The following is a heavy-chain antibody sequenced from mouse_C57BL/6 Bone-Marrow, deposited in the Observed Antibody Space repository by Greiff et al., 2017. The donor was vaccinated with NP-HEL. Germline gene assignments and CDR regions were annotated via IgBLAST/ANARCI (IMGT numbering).Heavy chain of an antibody. CDR1: GSTFTEYT. CDR2: FYTGSGSI. Sequence: QVQLLQSGAALVKPGASVKLSCPASGSTFTEYTIHWVQQVPGQGLEWVGWFYTGSGSIKYNEKFKDKATLTADKSSSTVYMELSRLTSEDSAVYYCARHEKSNFYYFDYWGQGTTLTVSS. D-gene: IGHD2-5*01. J-gene: IGHJ2*01. CDR3: ARHEKSNFYYFDY. V-gene: IGHV1-62-2*01.